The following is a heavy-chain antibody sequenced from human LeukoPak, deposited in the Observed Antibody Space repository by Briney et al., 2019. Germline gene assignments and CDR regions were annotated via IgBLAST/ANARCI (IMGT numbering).Heavy chain of an antibody. V-gene: IGHV1-2*02. CDR3: ARDGPAGYYYYYMDV. D-gene: IGHD6-13*01. CDR1: GYTFTVYY. Sequence: GASVKVSCKASGYTFTVYYMHWVRQAPGQGLEWMGWINPNSGGTNYAQKFQGRVTMTRDTSISTAYMELSRLRSDDTAVYYCARDGPAGYYYYYMDVWGKGTTVTVSS. J-gene: IGHJ6*03. CDR2: INPNSGGT.